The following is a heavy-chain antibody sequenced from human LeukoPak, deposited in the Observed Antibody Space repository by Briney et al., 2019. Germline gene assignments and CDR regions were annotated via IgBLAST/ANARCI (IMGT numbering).Heavy chain of an antibody. V-gene: IGHV3-7*04. CDR1: GFTFSRHS. D-gene: IGHD4-17*01. Sequence: GGSLRLSCAASGFTFSRHSMNWVRQAPGKGLESVAKMNQDGSETHYVDSVKGRFTVSRDNAKNSLYLQMNSLTAADTAIYHCARYGYYSGMDVWGQGTTVTVSS. CDR3: ARYGYYSGMDV. J-gene: IGHJ6*02. CDR2: MNQDGSET.